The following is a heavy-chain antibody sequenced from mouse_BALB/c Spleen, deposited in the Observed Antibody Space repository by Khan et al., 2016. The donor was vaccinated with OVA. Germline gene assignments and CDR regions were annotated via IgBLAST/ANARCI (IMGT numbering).Heavy chain of an antibody. Sequence: EVELVESGGDLVKPGGSLKLSCAVSGFTFSNYAMSWVRQTPEKRLEWVASISSGGTTYFPDSVKGRFTISRDNGKNILYLQMSSLRSEDTAMYYCARDYLFTYWGQGTLVTVSA. CDR3: ARDYLFTY. CDR1: GFTFSNYA. CDR2: ISSGGTT. V-gene: IGHV5-6-5*01. D-gene: IGHD1-1*01. J-gene: IGHJ3*01.